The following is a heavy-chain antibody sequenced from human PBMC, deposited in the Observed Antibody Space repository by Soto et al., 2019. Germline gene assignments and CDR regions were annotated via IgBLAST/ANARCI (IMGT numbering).Heavy chain of an antibody. CDR3: AKDLGLYYYDSSGYYCPGY. CDR1: GFTFSSYG. D-gene: IGHD3-22*01. CDR2: ISYDGSNK. J-gene: IGHJ4*02. Sequence: PGGSLRLSCAASGFTFSSYGMHWVRQAPGKGLEWVAVISYDGSNKYYADSVKGRFTISRDNSKNTLYLQMNSLRAEDTAKFYCAKDLGLYYYDSSGYYCPGYWGQGT. V-gene: IGHV3-30*18.